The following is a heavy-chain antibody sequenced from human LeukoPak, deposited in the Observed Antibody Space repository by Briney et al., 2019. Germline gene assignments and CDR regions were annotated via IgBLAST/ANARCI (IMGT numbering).Heavy chain of an antibody. CDR2: IYTSGST. CDR1: GGSISSYY. D-gene: IGHD2-8*02. Sequence: SETLSLTCTVSGGSISSYYWSWIRQPAGKGLEWIGRIYTSGSTNYNPSLKSRVTMSVDTSKNQFSLKLSSVTAADTAVYYCARSPRRHCTGGVCYIDPFDYWGQGTLVTVSS. J-gene: IGHJ4*02. CDR3: ARSPRRHCTGGVCYIDPFDY. V-gene: IGHV4-4*07.